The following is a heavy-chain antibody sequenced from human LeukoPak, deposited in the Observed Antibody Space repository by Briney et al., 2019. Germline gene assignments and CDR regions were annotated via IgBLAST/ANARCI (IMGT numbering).Heavy chain of an antibody. CDR3: ARVRRQTYCSGGSCYWSAP. CDR1: GGSISGSSYY. Sequence: PSETLSLTCTVSGGSISGSSYYWGWIRQPPGKGLEWIGSIYYSGSTYYNPSLKRPVTIAVDTYKNQFSLKLSSVTAADTAVYYCARVRRQTYCSGGSCYWSAPWGQGTLVTVSS. V-gene: IGHV4-39*07. J-gene: IGHJ5*02. CDR2: IYYSGST. D-gene: IGHD2-15*01.